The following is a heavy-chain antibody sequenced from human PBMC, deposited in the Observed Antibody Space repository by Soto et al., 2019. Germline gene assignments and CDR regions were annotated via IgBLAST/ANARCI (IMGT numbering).Heavy chain of an antibody. CDR2: IWYDGSNK. J-gene: IGHJ4*02. CDR1: GFTFSSFG. D-gene: IGHD6-19*01. Sequence: GGSLRLSCAASGFTFSSFGMHWVRQAPGKGLEWVAVIWYDGSNKYYADSVKGRFTISRDNSKNTLYLQMNSLRAEDTAVYYCAIGAGSGWFRNYFDYWGQGTLVTVSS. V-gene: IGHV3-33*01. CDR3: AIGAGSGWFRNYFDY.